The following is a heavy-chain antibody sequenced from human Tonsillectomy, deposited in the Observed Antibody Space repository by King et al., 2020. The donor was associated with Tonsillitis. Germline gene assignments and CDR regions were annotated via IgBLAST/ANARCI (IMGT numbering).Heavy chain of an antibody. Sequence: VQLVESGGGLVQPGGSLRLSCAASGFTFSSYAMSWVCQAPGKGLEWVSAISGSGGSTFCADSVKGRFTISRDNPKNTLFLQMNSLRAEDTAVYYCAKETAPVGDYWGQGTLVTVSS. CDR1: GFTFSSYA. CDR2: ISGSGGST. V-gene: IGHV3-23*04. J-gene: IGHJ4*02. D-gene: IGHD5-18*01. CDR3: AKETAPVGDY.